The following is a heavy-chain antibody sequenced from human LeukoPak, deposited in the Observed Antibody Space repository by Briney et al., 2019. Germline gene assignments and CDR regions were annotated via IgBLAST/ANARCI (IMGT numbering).Heavy chain of an antibody. CDR2: IYYSGST. Sequence: SETLSLTCTVSGGSISSYYWSWIRQPPGKGLEWIGYIYYSGSTNYNPSLKSRVTISVDTSKNQFSLKLSSVTAADTAVYYCARSVARRFYYYVSGDDAFDIWGQGTMVTVSS. V-gene: IGHV4-59*01. J-gene: IGHJ3*02. D-gene: IGHD3-10*01. CDR1: GGSISSYY. CDR3: ARSVARRFYYYVSGDDAFDI.